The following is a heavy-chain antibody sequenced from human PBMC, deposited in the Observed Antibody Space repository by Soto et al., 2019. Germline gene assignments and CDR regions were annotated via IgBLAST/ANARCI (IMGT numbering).Heavy chain of an antibody. Sequence: PGGSLRLSCAASGFTFSSYSMNWVRQAPGKGLEWVSYISSSSSTIYYADSVKGRFTISRDNAKNSLYLQMNSLRDEDTAVYYCARRQGQLRYHYCYGMDVWGQGTTVTVSS. CDR2: ISSSSSTI. CDR1: GFTFSSYS. CDR3: ARRQGQLRYHYCYGMDV. V-gene: IGHV3-48*02. D-gene: IGHD5-18*01. J-gene: IGHJ6*02.